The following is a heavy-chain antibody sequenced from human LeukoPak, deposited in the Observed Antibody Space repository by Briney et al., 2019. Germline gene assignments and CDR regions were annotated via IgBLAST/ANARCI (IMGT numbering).Heavy chain of an antibody. J-gene: IGHJ4*02. V-gene: IGHV3-23*01. CDR1: GFTFSSYA. Sequence: GGSLRLSCAASGFTFSSYAMSWVRQAPGKGLEWVSGISGSGGSTDYADSVKGRFTISRDNSKNTLYLQMNSLRAEDTAVYYCAKGGSYRSYFDYWGQGTLVTVSS. CDR3: AKGGSYRSYFDY. D-gene: IGHD3-16*02. CDR2: ISGSGGST.